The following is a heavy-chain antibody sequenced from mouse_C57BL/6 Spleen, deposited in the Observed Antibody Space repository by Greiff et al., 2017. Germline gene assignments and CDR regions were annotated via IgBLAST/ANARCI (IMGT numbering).Heavy chain of an antibody. V-gene: IGHV10-1*01. Sequence: EVKLMESGGGLVQPKGSLKLSCAASGFSFNTYAMNWVRQAPGKGLEWVARIRSKSNNYATYYADSVKDRFTISRDDSESMLYLQMNNLKTEDTAMYYCVRHGDDGYPWDYWGQGTSVTVSS. CDR1: GFSFNTYA. J-gene: IGHJ4*01. D-gene: IGHD2-3*01. CDR2: IRSKSNNYAT. CDR3: VRHGDDGYPWDY.